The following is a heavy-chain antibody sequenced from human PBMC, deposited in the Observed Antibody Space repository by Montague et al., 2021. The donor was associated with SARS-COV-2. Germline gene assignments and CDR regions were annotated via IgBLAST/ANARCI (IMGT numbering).Heavy chain of an antibody. Sequence: SATLSLTRTVSGGSISIYYWNWIRQSSGKGLEWIGRIYTSGSTNXDPSLKSRVTMSVDTSKNQFSLKLSSVTAADTAVYYCARGALFYDSSGYYSDAFDIWGQGTMVTVSS. CDR2: IYTSGST. V-gene: IGHV4-4*07. D-gene: IGHD3-22*01. CDR1: GGSISIYY. J-gene: IGHJ3*02. CDR3: ARGALFYDSSGYYSDAFDI.